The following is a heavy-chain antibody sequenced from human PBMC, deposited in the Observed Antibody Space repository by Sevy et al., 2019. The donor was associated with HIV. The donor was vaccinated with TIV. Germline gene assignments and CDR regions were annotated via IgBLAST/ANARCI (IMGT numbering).Heavy chain of an antibody. D-gene: IGHD2-15*01. CDR3: GGDHTDIVVGVAATGYYYGMDV. Sequence: ASVKVSCKASGGTFSSYAIRWVRQAPGQGLEWMGGIIPIFGTANYAQKFQGRVTITADESTSKAYMVLSSLRTADTAVEYCGGDHTDIVVGVAATGYYYGMDVWGQGTTVTVSS. CDR2: IIPIFGTA. V-gene: IGHV1-69*13. J-gene: IGHJ6*02. CDR1: GGTFSSYA.